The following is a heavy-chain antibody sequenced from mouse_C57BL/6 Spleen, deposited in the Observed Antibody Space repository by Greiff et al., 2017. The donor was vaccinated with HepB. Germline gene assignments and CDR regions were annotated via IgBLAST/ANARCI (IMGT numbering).Heavy chain of an antibody. CDR2: ISSGGSYT. D-gene: IGHD1-1*01. V-gene: IGHV5-6*02. CDR3: ASYGSTYYFDY. CDR1: GFTFSSYG. Sequence: DVKLVESGGDLVKPGGSLKLSCAASGFTFSSYGMSWVRQTPDKRLEWVATISSGGSYTYYPDSVKGRFTISRDNAKNTLYLQMSSLKSEDTAMYYCASYGSTYYFDYWGQGTTLTVSS. J-gene: IGHJ2*01.